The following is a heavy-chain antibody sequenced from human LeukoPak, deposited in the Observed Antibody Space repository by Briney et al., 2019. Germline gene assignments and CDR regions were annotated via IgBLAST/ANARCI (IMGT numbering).Heavy chain of an antibody. J-gene: IGHJ4*02. Sequence: PGGSLRLSCAASGFTFSSYWMSWVRQAPGKGLEWVANIKQDGSEKYYVDSVKGRFTISRDNAKNSLYLQMNSLRAEDTAVYYCARDQQVLRFLEWLLCTDYWGQGTLVTVSS. CDR2: IKQDGSEK. CDR3: ARDQQVLRFLEWLLCTDY. D-gene: IGHD3-3*01. V-gene: IGHV3-7*01. CDR1: GFTFSSYW.